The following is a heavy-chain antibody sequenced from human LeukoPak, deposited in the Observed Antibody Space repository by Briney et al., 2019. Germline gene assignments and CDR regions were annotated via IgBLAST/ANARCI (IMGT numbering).Heavy chain of an antibody. J-gene: IGHJ4*03. CDR2: ISGSGDNT. V-gene: IGHV3-23*01. CDR3: AKGSYYDSSGSFYFDY. Sequence: GGSLRLSCAASGFTFSSYAMSWVRQAPGKGLEWVSGISGSGDNTYYADSVKGRFTISRDNSKNTLYVQANSLGTEDTAAYYCAKGSYYDSSGSFYFDYWGQGTTVTVSS. D-gene: IGHD3-22*01. CDR1: GFTFSSYA.